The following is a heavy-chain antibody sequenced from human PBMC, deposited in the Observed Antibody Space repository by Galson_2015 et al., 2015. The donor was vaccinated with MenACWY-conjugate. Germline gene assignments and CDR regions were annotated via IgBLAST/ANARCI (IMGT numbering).Heavy chain of an antibody. CDR2: ISSVAGST. D-gene: IGHD1-1*01. V-gene: IGHV3-64D*06. Sequence: SLRLSCAASGFTFSNYPFHWVRQAPGKGLEYVSGISSVAGSTYNADSVKGRFTISRDNSKNTVYLQMTSLRAEDTAVYYCANMAVLTTSAFDFWGQGTLVTVSS. J-gene: IGHJ4*02. CDR3: ANMAVLTTSAFDF. CDR1: GFTFSNYP.